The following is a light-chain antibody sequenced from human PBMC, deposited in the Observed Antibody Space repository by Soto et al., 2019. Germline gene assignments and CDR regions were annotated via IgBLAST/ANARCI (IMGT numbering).Light chain of an antibody. CDR3: CSYAGSYTRYV. J-gene: IGLJ1*01. CDR1: GSDVGDYDF. CDR2: DVT. V-gene: IGLV2-11*01. Sequence: QSVLTQPHSVSGSPGQSVTISCTGTGSDVGDYDFVSWYQQYPGEAPRVMIYDVTKRPSGVPDRFSASKSGNTASLTISGLQAEDEADYYCCSYAGSYTRYVSGSGTKVTVL.